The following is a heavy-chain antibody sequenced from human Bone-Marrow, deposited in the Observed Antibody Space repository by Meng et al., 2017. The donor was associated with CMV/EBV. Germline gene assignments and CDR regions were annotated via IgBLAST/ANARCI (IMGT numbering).Heavy chain of an antibody. CDR1: GYTFIGYY. CDR2: INPSSGGT. CDR3: ARELGWEFDDY. Sequence: ASVKVSCKASGYTFIGYYIHWVRQAPGQGLEWMAWINPSSGGTNYAQKFQGRVTVARDTPISTAYMELSSLRSEDTAVYYCARELGWEFDDYWGQGTLVTVSS. J-gene: IGHJ4*02. V-gene: IGHV1-2*02. D-gene: IGHD3-10*01.